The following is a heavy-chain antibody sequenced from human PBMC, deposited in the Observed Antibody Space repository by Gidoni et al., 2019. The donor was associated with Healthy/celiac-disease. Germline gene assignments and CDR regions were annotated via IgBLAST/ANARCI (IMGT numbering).Heavy chain of an antibody. D-gene: IGHD5-18*01. Sequence: EVQLVESGGGLIQPGGSLRLSCAASGFTVSSNYMSWVRQAPGKGLEWVSVIYSGGSTYYADSVKGRFTISRDNSKNTLYLQMNSLRAEDTAVYYCARADTAMVYGAFDIWGQGTMVTVSS. CDR2: IYSGGST. J-gene: IGHJ3*02. V-gene: IGHV3-53*01. CDR3: ARADTAMVYGAFDI. CDR1: GFTVSSNY.